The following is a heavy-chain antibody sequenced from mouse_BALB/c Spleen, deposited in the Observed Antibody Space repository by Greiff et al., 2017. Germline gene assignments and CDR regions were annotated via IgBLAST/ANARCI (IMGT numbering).Heavy chain of an antibody. CDR3: ARGYGNYGGYAMDY. CDR1: GFTFSSFG. V-gene: IGHV5-17*02. Sequence: EVKLMESGGGLVQPGGSRKLSCAASGFTFSSFGMHWVRQAPEKGLEWVAYISSGSSTIYYADTVKGRFTISRDNPKNTLFLQMTSLRSEDTAMYYCARGYGNYGGYAMDYWGQGTSVTVSS. CDR2: ISSGSSTI. D-gene: IGHD2-10*02. J-gene: IGHJ4*01.